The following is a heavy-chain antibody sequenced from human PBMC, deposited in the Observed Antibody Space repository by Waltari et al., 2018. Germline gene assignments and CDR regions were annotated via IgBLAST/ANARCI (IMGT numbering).Heavy chain of an antibody. D-gene: IGHD3-16*01. CDR3: ARPTSPLGEPHDAFDI. J-gene: IGHJ3*02. CDR2: ISHSGST. V-gene: IGHV4-4*02. Sequence: VQLVESGGGLVQPGRSLRLSCTASGFTFGDYAMSWVRQAPGKGLEWIGEISHSGSTNYNPSLKSRVTISVEKSKNQFSLKLSSVTAADTAVYYCARPTSPLGEPHDAFDIWGQGTMVSVSS. CDR1: GFTFGDYA.